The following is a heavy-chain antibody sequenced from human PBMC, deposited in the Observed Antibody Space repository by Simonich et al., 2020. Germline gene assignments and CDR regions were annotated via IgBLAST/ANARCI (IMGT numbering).Heavy chain of an antibody. J-gene: IGHJ3*02. CDR2: INSDWNST. CDR1: GFTFSSYW. V-gene: IGHV3-74*01. CDR3: ARDYSNYDAFDI. D-gene: IGHD4-4*01. Sequence: EVQLVESGGGLVQPGGSLRLSCAASGFTFSSYWMHWVRQAPGKGRVWVSRINSDWNSTSYADSVKGRFTISRDNAKNTLYLQMNRLRAEDTAVYYCARDYSNYDAFDIWGQGTMVTVSS.